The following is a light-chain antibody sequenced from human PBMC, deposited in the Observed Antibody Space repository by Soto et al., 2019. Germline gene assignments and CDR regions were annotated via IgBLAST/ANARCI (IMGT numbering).Light chain of an antibody. CDR3: QQTYSIPIT. J-gene: IGKJ5*01. V-gene: IGKV1-39*01. Sequence: DSQMTQSTSSLSASVGDRVTITCRASQTIYTYLHWYQHKPGKAPKLLIYATSSLQTGVPSRFSGSGSGTDSSLTISSLQSEDFAIYYCQQTYSIPITFGQGTRLEI. CDR1: QTIYTY. CDR2: ATS.